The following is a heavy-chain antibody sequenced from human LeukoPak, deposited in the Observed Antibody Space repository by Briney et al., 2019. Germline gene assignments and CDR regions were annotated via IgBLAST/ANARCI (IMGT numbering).Heavy chain of an antibody. V-gene: IGHV5-51*01. CDR3: ARGFGAVAGENAFDI. D-gene: IGHD6-19*01. Sequence: GESLKISCKGSGYSFTSYWIGWVRQMPGKGLEWMGIIYPGDSDTRYSPSFQGQVTISADKSISTAYLQWSSLKASDTAMYYCARGFGAVAGENAFDIWGHGTMVTVSS. CDR2: IYPGDSDT. J-gene: IGHJ3*02. CDR1: GYSFTSYW.